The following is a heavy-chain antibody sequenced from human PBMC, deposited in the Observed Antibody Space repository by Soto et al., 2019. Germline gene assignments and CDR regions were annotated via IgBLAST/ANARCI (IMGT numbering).Heavy chain of an antibody. CDR3: ATGPEGPLDY. CDR1: GYTFTDYY. CDR2: INPNSGAT. J-gene: IGHJ4*02. Sequence: GASVKVSCKASGYTFTDYYTHWVRQAPGQGLEWLGWINPNSGATAYARTFQGRVTLTRDPSISTAYMDLGGLNSDDTAGFYCATGPEGPLDYWGQGTLVTVSS. V-gene: IGHV1-2*02. D-gene: IGHD3-10*01.